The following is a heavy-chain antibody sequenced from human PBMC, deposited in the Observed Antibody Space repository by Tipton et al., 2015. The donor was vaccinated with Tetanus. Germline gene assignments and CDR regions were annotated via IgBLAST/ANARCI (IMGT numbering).Heavy chain of an antibody. CDR2: SWYDGTDK. J-gene: IGHJ4*02. V-gene: IGHV3-33*01. CDR3: AREADCSGGSCFSGGFAN. Sequence: SLRLSCAASGFIFSSYGIHWVRQAPGKGLEWVAVSWYDGTDKYYADSVKGRFTISRDNSKNTLYLQMNSLRAGDTAVYYRAREADCSGGSCFSGGFANWGQGTQVTVSS. CDR1: GFIFSSYG. D-gene: IGHD2-15*01.